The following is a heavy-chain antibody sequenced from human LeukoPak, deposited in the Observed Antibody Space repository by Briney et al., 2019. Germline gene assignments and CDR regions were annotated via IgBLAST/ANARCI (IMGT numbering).Heavy chain of an antibody. CDR3: ARGPRPLGYCSGGSCYRDAFDI. D-gene: IGHD2-15*01. J-gene: IGHJ3*02. CDR1: GYTFTSYG. V-gene: IGHV1-69*13. CDR2: IIPIFHTA. Sequence: GASVKVSCKASGYTFTSYGISWVRQAPGQGLEWMGGIIPIFHTANYAQKFQGRVTITADESTSSAYMELSSLRSEDTAVYYCARGPRPLGYCSGGSCYRDAFDIWGQGTMVTVSS.